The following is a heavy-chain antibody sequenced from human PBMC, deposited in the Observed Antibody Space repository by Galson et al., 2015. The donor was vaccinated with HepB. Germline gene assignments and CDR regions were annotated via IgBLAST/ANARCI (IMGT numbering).Heavy chain of an antibody. CDR3: ARGGVVPAAVPNWFDP. J-gene: IGHJ5*02. Sequence: SVKVSCKASGYTFTNYGITWVRQAPGQGLEWMGWISPYNGNTKYAQNLQGRVTMTTDTSTSTAYMELRSLRSDDTAVYYCARGGVVPAAVPNWFDPWGPGTLVTVSS. D-gene: IGHD2-2*02. CDR1: GYTFTNYG. CDR2: ISPYNGNT. V-gene: IGHV1-18*01.